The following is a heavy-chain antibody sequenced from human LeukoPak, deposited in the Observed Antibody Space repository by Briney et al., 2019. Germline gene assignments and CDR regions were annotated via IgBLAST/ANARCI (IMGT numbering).Heavy chain of an antibody. CDR3: ARDPEERYFDWLIAAHNWFDP. CDR1: GYSFTTYD. J-gene: IGHJ5*02. CDR2: INPSGGST. V-gene: IGHV1-46*01. Sequence: ASVKVSCKASGYSFTTYDINWVRQAPGQGLEWMGIINPSGGSTSYAQKFQGRVTMTRDMSTSTVYMELSSLRSEDTAVYYCARDPEERYFDWLIAAHNWFDPWGQGTLVTVSS. D-gene: IGHD3-9*01.